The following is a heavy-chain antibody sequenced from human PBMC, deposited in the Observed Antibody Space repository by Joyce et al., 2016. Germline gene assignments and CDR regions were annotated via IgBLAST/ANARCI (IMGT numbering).Heavy chain of an antibody. V-gene: IGHV1-69*01. J-gene: IGHJ6*02. CDR1: GGTFSRIA. CDR3: AVVVPAAMTFYYYGVDI. D-gene: IGHD2-2*01. CDR2: IIPLFGTA. Sequence: QVQLVQSGAAVKKPGSSVRVSCKASGGTFSRIAFSWVRQAPGQGLEWMGGIIPLFGTAKNAQKFQGRVTISADESTGTAYMELSSLRSEDTAVYYCAVVVPAAMTFYYYGVDIWGQGTTVTVSS.